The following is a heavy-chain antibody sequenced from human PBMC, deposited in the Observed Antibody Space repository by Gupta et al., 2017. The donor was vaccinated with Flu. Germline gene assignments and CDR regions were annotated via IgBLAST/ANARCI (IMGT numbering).Heavy chain of an antibody. CDR2: ISPICGTT. J-gene: IGHJ3*02. Sequence: QVQLVQSGAEVKKPGSAVQVSCRASEGTFTSSAISCVRQAPGQGLEWVGGISPICGTTNYAQKFHGRVTINADKSTSTAYMELSSLRSEDTAVYFCARDERWLQSGGFDIWGQGTMVTVSS. CDR1: EGTFTSSA. CDR3: ARDERWLQSGGFDI. V-gene: IGHV1-69*06. D-gene: IGHD5-24*01.